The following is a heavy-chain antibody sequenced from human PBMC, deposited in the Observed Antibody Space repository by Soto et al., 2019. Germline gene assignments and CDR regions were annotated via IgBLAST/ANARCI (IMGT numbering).Heavy chain of an antibody. Sequence: PGEALKISRKGSGYIFTRYWNGGGRQMPGKGVEWGGIINPGDSDTRYSPSFQGQVTISADKSISTAYLQWSSLKASDTAMDYGATHADVVVLSSLSRYYYYCMHVWGPGTSLTLSS. D-gene: IGHD2-2*01. V-gene: IGHV5-51*01. CDR2: INPGDSDT. CDR1: GYIFTRYW. J-gene: IGHJ6*02. CDR3: ATHADVVVLSSLSRYYYYCMHV.